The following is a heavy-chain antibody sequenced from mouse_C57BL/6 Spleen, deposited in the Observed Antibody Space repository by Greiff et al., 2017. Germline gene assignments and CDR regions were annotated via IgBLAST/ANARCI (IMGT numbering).Heavy chain of an antibody. Sequence: VQLQQSGPALVQPGASVKISCKASGYCFQSYYIHWVQQRPGKGLEWIGWIYPGSGNTKYNEKFKGMATLTSDTSSSTAYMQIISLPSYDSAVYYCARWGSDYAYFDYWSQGTTLTVSS. V-gene: IGHV1-66*01. CDR2: IYPGSGNT. CDR1: GYCFQSYY. J-gene: IGHJ2*01. CDR3: ARWGSDYAYFDY. D-gene: IGHD3-2*02.